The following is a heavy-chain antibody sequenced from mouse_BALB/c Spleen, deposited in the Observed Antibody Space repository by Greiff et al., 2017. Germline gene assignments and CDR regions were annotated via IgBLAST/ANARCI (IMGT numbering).Heavy chain of an antibody. CDR2: ISDGGSYT. CDR1: GFTFSDYY. V-gene: IGHV5-4*02. D-gene: IGHD2-10*02. Sequence: EVQRVESGGGLVKPGGSLKLSCAASGFTFSDYYMYWVRQTPEKRLEWVATISDGGSYTYYPDSVKGRFTISRDNAKNNLYLQMSSLKSEDTAMYYCARDGGYGNLDYWGQGTTLTVSS. CDR3: ARDGGYGNLDY. J-gene: IGHJ2*01.